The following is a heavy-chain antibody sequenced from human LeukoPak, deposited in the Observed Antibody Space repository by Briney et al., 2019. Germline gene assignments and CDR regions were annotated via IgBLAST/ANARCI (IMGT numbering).Heavy chain of an antibody. J-gene: IGHJ3*02. CDR1: GFTFSDYY. CDR3: ASASIIQPRDAVVTAGPRDAFVI. CDR2: ISSSGSTI. V-gene: IGHV3-11*01. D-gene: IGHD2-21*02. Sequence: PGGSLRLSCAASGFTFSDYYMSWIRQAPGKGLEWVSYISSSGSTIYYADSVKGRFTISRDNAKNSLYLQMNSLRAEDTAVYYCASASIIQPRDAVVTAGPRDAFVIWGQGTMVTVSS.